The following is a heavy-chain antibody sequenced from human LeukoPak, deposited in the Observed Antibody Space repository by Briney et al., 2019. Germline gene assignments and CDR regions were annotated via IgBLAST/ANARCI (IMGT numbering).Heavy chain of an antibody. CDR2: ITLNSGDT. Sequence: ASVKVSCKASGHTFTVYYVHWVRQAPGQGLEWMGWITLNSGDTKYAQKFQGRVTMTSDTSITTAYMELSRLKFDDTAMYYCARDNSVEDTTWWFDPWGQGTLVTVSS. CDR1: GHTFTVYY. CDR3: ARDNSVEDTTWWFDP. J-gene: IGHJ5*02. D-gene: IGHD1-26*01. V-gene: IGHV1-2*02.